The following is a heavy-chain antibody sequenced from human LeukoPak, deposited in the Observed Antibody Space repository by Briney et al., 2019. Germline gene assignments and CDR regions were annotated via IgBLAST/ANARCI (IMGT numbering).Heavy chain of an antibody. V-gene: IGHV1-69*13. J-gene: IGHJ4*02. CDR2: IIPIFGTA. CDR1: GGTFSSHA. CDR3: ARVPSGYYFDY. D-gene: IGHD3-10*01. Sequence: ASVTVSCTASGGTFSSHAISWVRQAPGQGLEWMGGIIPIFGTANYAQKFQGRVTITADESTSTAYMELSSLRSEDTAVYYCARVPSGYYFDYWGQGTLVTVSS.